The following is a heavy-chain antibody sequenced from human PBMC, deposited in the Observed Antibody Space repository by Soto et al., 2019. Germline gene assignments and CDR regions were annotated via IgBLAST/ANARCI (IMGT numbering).Heavy chain of an antibody. CDR1: GFSVSTYA. V-gene: IGHV3-23*01. J-gene: IGHJ4*02. Sequence: PVGSLRLSCAASGFSVSTYAMYWVRQAPGKGLEWVSAISDRGDTTHYADSVKGRFTISRDTSKNTLYLQMNTLRAEDTAVYHFAKDNPQKTPFAYWHQVSLVVVAS. CDR2: ISDRGDTT. CDR3: AKDNPQKTPFAY.